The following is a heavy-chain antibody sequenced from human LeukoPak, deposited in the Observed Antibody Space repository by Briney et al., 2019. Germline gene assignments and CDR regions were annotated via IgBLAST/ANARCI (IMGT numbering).Heavy chain of an antibody. D-gene: IGHD4-17*01. Sequence: SETLSLTCAVYGGSFSGYFWTWIRQPPGKGLEWIGEISHSGNTNYNPSLKSRVTISLDTSKNQFSLKLSSVAAADTAIYYCALSTTTVTTRTIDYWGQGTLVTVSS. CDR3: ALSTTTVTTRTIDY. CDR1: GGSFSGYF. V-gene: IGHV4-34*01. J-gene: IGHJ4*02. CDR2: ISHSGNT.